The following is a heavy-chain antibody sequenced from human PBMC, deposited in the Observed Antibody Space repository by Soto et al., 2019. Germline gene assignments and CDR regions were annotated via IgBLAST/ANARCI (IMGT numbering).Heavy chain of an antibody. D-gene: IGHD2-15*01. CDR1: GYSFTNYW. Sequence: GEPVKIPWKGSGYSFTNYWIGWVRQMPEKGVEGVGIIDPGDSDTRYSPSFHVQLTISADKSISTAYLQWSSLKASDTAMYYSACLSSSGGSCYLKGTMVDYWGQGTLVTVSS. CDR2: IDPGDSDT. J-gene: IGHJ4*02. V-gene: IGHV5-51*01. CDR3: ACLSSSGGSCYLKGTMVDY.